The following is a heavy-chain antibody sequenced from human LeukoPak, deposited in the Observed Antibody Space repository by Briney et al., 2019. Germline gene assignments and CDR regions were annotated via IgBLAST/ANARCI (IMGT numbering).Heavy chain of an antibody. CDR1: GGSISSYY. CDR3: ARVGYYYGSGSYYMGYFDY. J-gene: IGHJ4*02. V-gene: IGHV4-59*01. Sequence: SETLSLTCTVSGGSISSYYWSWIRQPPGKGPEWIGYIYYSGSTNYNPSLKSRVTISVDTSKNQFSLKLSSVTAADTVVYYCARVGYYYGSGSYYMGYFDYWGQGTLVTVSS. CDR2: IYYSGST. D-gene: IGHD3-10*01.